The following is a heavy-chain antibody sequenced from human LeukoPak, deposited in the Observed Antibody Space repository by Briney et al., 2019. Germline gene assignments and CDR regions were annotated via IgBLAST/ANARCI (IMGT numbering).Heavy chain of an antibody. Sequence: GSPRLSCAASGFNFNSYWMSWVRQAPGKGLECVANIKQDGSEIYFVDSVKGRFTISRDNAKSSLYLQMNSLRGEDTAVYFCAKPRYPAGWHHFDYWGQGDPGSVSS. CDR1: GFNFNSYW. CDR3: AKPRYPAGWHHFDY. D-gene: IGHD6-19*01. CDR2: IKQDGSEI. J-gene: IGHJ4*02. V-gene: IGHV3-7*02.